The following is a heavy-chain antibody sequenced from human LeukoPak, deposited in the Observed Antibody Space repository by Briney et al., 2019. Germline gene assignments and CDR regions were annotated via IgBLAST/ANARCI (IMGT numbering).Heavy chain of an antibody. CDR1: GFTFSSYA. CDR2: LSDSGGVT. D-gene: IGHD2-2*02. J-gene: IGHJ4*02. V-gene: IGHV3-23*01. Sequence: GGSLRLSCAASGFTFSSYAMNWVRQAPGKRLEWVSVLSDSGGVTCYADSVKGRFTISRDNSKNTLYLQMNSLRAEDTAVYYCAKGSSNGCYSPIDYWGQGTLVTVSS. CDR3: AKGSSNGCYSPIDY.